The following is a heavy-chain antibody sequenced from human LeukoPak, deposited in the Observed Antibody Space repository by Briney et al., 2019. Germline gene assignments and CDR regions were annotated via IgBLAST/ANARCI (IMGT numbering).Heavy chain of an antibody. Sequence: GGSLRLSCTASGFTFGDYAMSWVRQAPGKGLEWVGFIRSNTFGGTAEYAASVKGRFTISRDDSKSIAYLQMNSLKTEDTAVYYCAGGKGYCSSTSCYADDYWGQGTLVTVSS. CDR2: IRSNTFGGTA. D-gene: IGHD2-2*01. CDR1: GFTFGDYA. J-gene: IGHJ4*02. CDR3: AGGKGYCSSTSCYADDY. V-gene: IGHV3-49*04.